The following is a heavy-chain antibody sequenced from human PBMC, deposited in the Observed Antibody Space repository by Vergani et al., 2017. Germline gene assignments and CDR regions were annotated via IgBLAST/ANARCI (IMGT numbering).Heavy chain of an antibody. CDR2: IWYDGSNK. CDR1: GFTFSSYG. J-gene: IGHJ6*03. Sequence: QVQLVESGGGVVQPGRSLRLSCAASGFTFSSYGMHWVRQAPGKGLEWVAVIWYDGSNKYYADSVKGRFTISRDNSKNTLDLQMNSLRAEDTAVYYCARAPPLDYYYYDMDVWGKGTTVTVSS. CDR3: ARAPPLDYYYYDMDV. V-gene: IGHV3-33*01.